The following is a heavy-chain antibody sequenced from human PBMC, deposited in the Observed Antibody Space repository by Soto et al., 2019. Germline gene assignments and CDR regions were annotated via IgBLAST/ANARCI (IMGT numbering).Heavy chain of an antibody. Sequence: QVQLMESGGGVVRPGRSLRLSCAASGFTFKTFDLHWVRQAPGKGLEWVAVISKDGSDKYYADSLKGRFTISRDNSKNTLYLQMDSLRPDDTAVYYCARERLGFVAFDFWGQGTLVSVSS. V-gene: IGHV3-30-3*01. J-gene: IGHJ4*02. CDR3: ARERLGFVAFDF. CDR2: ISKDGSDK. CDR1: GFTFKTFD. D-gene: IGHD2-15*01.